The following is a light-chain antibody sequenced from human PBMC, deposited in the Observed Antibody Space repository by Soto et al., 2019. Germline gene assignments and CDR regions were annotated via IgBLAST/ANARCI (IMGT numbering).Light chain of an antibody. CDR3: GTWDSRLRAGEVV. CDR2: DNN. Sequence: QSVLTQPPSVSAAPGQKVTISCSGSSSNIGNNYVSWYQQLPGTAPKLLIYDNNKRPSGIPDRFSGSKSGTSATLGITGLQTGDEADYYCGTWDSRLRAGEVVFGGGTKRTVL. J-gene: IGLJ2*01. CDR1: SSNIGNNY. V-gene: IGLV1-51*01.